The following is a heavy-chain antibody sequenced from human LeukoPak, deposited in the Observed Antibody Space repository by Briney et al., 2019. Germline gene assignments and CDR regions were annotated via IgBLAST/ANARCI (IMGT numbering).Heavy chain of an antibody. CDR2: IKQDGSEK. CDR3: ARQFYDFWSGYHDY. Sequence: PGGSLRLSCAASGFIFSRYWMSWVRQAPGKGLEWVANIKQDGSEKYYVDSVKGRFTISRDNAKNSLYLQMNSLGAEDTAVYYCARQFYDFWSGYHDYWGRGTLVTVSS. CDR1: GFIFSRYW. J-gene: IGHJ4*02. D-gene: IGHD3-3*01. V-gene: IGHV3-7*01.